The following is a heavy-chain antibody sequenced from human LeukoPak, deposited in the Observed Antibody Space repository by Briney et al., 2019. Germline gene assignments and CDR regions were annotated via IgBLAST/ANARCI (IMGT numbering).Heavy chain of an antibody. Sequence: GGSLRLSCAASGLTFSSHGFHWVRQAPGKGLEWVTFISLDGSKTSYADSVKGRFTFSRDDSKNTLYLEMNSLRAEDTAVYYCARGRAVSWFDSWGLGTLVTVSS. D-gene: IGHD3-10*01. CDR2: ISLDGSKT. CDR1: GLTFSSHG. CDR3: ARGRAVSWFDS. V-gene: IGHV3-33*05. J-gene: IGHJ5*01.